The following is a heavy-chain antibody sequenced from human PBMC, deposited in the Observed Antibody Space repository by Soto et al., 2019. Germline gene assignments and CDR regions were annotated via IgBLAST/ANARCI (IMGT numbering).Heavy chain of an antibody. CDR2: ISYSGST. CDR3: ARVVTMVRGVRQEWCDP. V-gene: IGHV4-39*01. CDR1: GGSIISSSHF. Sequence: QLQMQESGPGLVKPSETLSLTCTVSGGSIISSSHFWGWIRQPPGKGLEWIGRISYSGSTNYNPSLRSRVTISADTSTNQFSLKLTSVTAADTAVYYCARVVTMVRGVRQEWCDPWGQGTLVTVSS. J-gene: IGHJ5*02. D-gene: IGHD3-10*01.